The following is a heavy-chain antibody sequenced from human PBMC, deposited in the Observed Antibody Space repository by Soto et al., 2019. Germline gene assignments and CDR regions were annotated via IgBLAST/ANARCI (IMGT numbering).Heavy chain of an antibody. CDR1: GFTFSDYY. J-gene: IGHJ6*02. D-gene: IGHD4-17*01. V-gene: IGHV3-11*01. Sequence: LRLSCAASGFTFSDYYISGIRQAPWKGLEWVSYISSSGSTIYYADSVKGRFTISRDNAKNSLYLQMNSLRAEDTAVYYCARVLYGGNSRYYYGMDVWGQGTTGTAP. CDR3: ARVLYGGNSRYYYGMDV. CDR2: ISSSGSTI.